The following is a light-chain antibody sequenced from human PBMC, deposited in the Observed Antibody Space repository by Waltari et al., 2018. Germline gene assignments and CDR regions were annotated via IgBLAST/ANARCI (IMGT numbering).Light chain of an antibody. CDR1: QSISSW. J-gene: IGKJ4*01. CDR3: QQYDNYPVT. Sequence: DIQMTQSPSTLSASAGDRVTITCRASQSISSWLAWYQQKPEKAPNLLIYKASSLQSGVPSRFSGSGSGTEFTLIISSLQPDDFGTYYCQQYDNYPVTFGGGTKVEIK. V-gene: IGKV1-5*03. CDR2: KAS.